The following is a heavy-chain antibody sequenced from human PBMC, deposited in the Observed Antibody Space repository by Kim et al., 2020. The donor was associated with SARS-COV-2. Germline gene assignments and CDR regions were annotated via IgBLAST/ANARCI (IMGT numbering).Heavy chain of an antibody. CDR2: ICAYTCNT. V-gene: IGHV1-18*04. Sequence: ASVKVSCKPSGYTFTSYVISRLRQAPGQGLEWMGWICAYTCNTNYAQNLQGRVTMNTDTSTSSAYMDLRSLRSDVPAVYYCAIDLNDYGDYVGRYYFGMD. CDR3: AIDLNDYGDYVGRYYFGMD. J-gene: IGHJ6*01. D-gene: IGHD4-17*01. CDR1: GYTFTSYV.